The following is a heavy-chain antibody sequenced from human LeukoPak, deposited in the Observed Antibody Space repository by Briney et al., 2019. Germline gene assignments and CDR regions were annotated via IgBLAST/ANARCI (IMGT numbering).Heavy chain of an antibody. V-gene: IGHV4-30-2*01. CDR1: GGHS. CDR3: AREGDGYNYFAY. CDR2: IYDSGNT. J-gene: IGHJ4*02. D-gene: IGHD5-24*01. Sequence: GGHSWSWFRQPPGKGLEWIVYIYDSGNTYYNPSLKSRVTISVDRSRNQFSLRLSSVTAADTAVYYCAREGDGYNYFAYWGQGTLVTVSS.